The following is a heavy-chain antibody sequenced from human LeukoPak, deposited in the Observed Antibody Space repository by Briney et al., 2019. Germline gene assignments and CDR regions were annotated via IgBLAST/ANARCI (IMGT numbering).Heavy chain of an antibody. CDR2: IYYSGST. CDR3: ASPLGGMDV. V-gene: IGHV4-39*01. Sequence: SETPSLTCTVSGGSISSSSYYWGWIRQPPGKGLEWIGSIYYSGSTYYNPSLKSRVTISVDTSKNQFSLKLSSVTAADTAVYYCASPLGGMDVWGQGTTVTVSS. J-gene: IGHJ6*02. CDR1: GGSISSSSYY. D-gene: IGHD7-27*01.